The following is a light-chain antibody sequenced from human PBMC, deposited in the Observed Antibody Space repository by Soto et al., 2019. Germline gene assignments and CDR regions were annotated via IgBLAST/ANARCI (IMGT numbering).Light chain of an antibody. V-gene: IGLV2-11*01. CDR2: DVS. Sequence: QSVLTQPRSVSGSPGQSVTISCTGTSSDVGAYNYVSWYQHHPGKAPKVMIYDVSERPSGVPDRLSGSKSDNKASLTISGLQAEDDADYYCCSYAGSYSWVFGGGTKLTVL. CDR3: CSYAGSYSWV. CDR1: SSDVGAYNY. J-gene: IGLJ3*02.